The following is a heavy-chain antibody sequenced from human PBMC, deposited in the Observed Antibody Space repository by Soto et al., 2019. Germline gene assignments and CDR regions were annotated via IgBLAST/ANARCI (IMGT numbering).Heavy chain of an antibody. V-gene: IGHV3-21*01. Sequence: GGSLRLSCAASGFTFSSYSMNWVRQAPGKGLEWVSSISSSSSYIYYADSVKVRFTISRDNDKKSLYLQMNSLRAEDTAVYYCARDKKNWNDVPHYGMDXWGQGTTVTVS. CDR3: ARDKKNWNDVPHYGMDX. D-gene: IGHD1-1*01. CDR2: ISSSSSYI. J-gene: IGHJ6*02. CDR1: GFTFSSYS.